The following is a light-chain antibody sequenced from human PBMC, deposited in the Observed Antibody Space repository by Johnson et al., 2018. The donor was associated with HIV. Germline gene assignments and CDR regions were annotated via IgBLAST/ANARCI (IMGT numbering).Light chain of an antibody. CDR3: GTWDSSLSAGV. Sequence: QSVLTQSPSVSAAPGQKVTISCSGSSSNIGNNYVSWYQQLPGTAPKLLIYDNNKRPSGIPDRFSGSKSGASATLGITGLQTGDEADYYCGTWDSSLSAGVFGTWTTVTVL. CDR1: SSNIGNNY. CDR2: DNN. V-gene: IGLV1-51*01. J-gene: IGLJ1*01.